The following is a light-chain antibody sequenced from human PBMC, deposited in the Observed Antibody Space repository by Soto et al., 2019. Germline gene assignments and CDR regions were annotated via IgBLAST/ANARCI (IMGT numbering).Light chain of an antibody. CDR1: QSISMW. Sequence: DIQMTQSPSTLSASVGDRVTITCRASQSISMWLAWYQQKPGKAPKVLIYKASSLESGVPSKFSDSGSGTEFTLTISSLQPDDFATYYCQQYNTYPYTFGQGTQLEIK. CDR2: KAS. V-gene: IGKV1-5*03. J-gene: IGKJ2*01. CDR3: QQYNTYPYT.